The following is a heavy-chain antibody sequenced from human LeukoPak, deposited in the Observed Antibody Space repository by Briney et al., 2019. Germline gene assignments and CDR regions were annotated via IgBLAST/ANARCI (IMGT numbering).Heavy chain of an antibody. J-gene: IGHJ4*02. CDR2: INPSGGST. Sequence: ASVKVSCKASGYTFTSYYMHWVRQAPGQGLEWMGIINPSGGSTSYAQKFQGRVTMTRDTSTSTVYMELSSLRSEDTAVYYCARAATPCSSTSCYTSVCHYWGQGTLVTLSS. V-gene: IGHV1-46*01. CDR1: GYTFTSYY. CDR3: ARAATPCSSTSCYTSVCHY. D-gene: IGHD2-2*02.